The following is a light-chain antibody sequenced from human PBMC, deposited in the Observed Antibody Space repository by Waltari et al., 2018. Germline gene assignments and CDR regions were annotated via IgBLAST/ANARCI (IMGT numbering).Light chain of an antibody. Sequence: EIVLTQSPATLSLSPGERATLSCRASQSVFTSLPWYRQKPGQAPRLLIYGAPRRATGIPARFSGSGSGTDFTLAISSLEPEDFAVYYCQQRSHWPPEYTFGQGTKLEIK. CDR1: QSVFTS. CDR2: GAP. CDR3: QQRSHWPPEYT. V-gene: IGKV3-11*01. J-gene: IGKJ2*01.